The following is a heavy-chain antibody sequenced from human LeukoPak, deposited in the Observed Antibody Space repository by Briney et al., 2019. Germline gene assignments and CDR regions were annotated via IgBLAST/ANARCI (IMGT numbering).Heavy chain of an antibody. D-gene: IGHD6-13*01. CDR2: ISSSGTTI. V-gene: IGHV3-11*04. CDR1: GFTFTDYY. Sequence: GGSLRLSCAASGFTFTDYYMTWIRQAPGEGLEWVSYISSSGTTIYYADSVKGRFTISRDNAKNSLYLQMNSLRAEDTAVYYCARDLAAGPSDYWGQGTLVTVSS. J-gene: IGHJ4*02. CDR3: ARDLAAGPSDY.